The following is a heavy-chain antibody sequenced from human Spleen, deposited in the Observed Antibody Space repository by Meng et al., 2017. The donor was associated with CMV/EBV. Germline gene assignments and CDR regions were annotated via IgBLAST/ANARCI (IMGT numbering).Heavy chain of an antibody. V-gene: IGHV1-69*05. Sequence: SVKVSCKASGGTFSTYAISWVRQAPGQGLEWMGGIVPISGTANYAQKFQDRVTVTTDESTSTTYMELSSLRSEDTAVYYCGRGYGLDHWGQGTLVTVSS. D-gene: IGHD3-16*01. J-gene: IGHJ4*02. CDR3: GRGYGLDH. CDR1: GGTFSTYA. CDR2: IVPISGTA.